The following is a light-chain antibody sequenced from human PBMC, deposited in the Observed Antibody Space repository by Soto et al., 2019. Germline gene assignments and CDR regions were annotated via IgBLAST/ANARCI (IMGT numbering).Light chain of an antibody. V-gene: IGLV1-40*01. CDR1: SSNIRSTYD. CDR3: QSYDDSLSVHYV. CDR2: GNT. J-gene: IGLJ1*01. Sequence: QSALTQRPAVCGGPGRSVTISCTGSSSNIRSTYDVQWYQQLPGTAPKLLIHGNTDRPSGVPDRFSGSKSGTSASLAITGLQADDEADYYCQSYDDSLSVHYVFGTGTKVTVL.